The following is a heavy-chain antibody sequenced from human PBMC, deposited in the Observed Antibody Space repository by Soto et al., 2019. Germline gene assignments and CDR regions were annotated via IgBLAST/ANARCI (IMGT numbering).Heavy chain of an antibody. V-gene: IGHV1-69*18. CDR1: GGTFSTYT. D-gene: IGHD3-16*02. Sequence: QVQLVQSGAEVREPGSSVKVSCKASGGTFSTYTIYWVRQAPGQGLEWMGRIIPLFGTAKYAQNFQDRVTITAEESTSTAYMELSSLRSEDTAVYYCARRLDYRAEDGFDVWGEGTAVTVSA. J-gene: IGHJ3*01. CDR3: ARRLDYRAEDGFDV. CDR2: IIPLFGTA.